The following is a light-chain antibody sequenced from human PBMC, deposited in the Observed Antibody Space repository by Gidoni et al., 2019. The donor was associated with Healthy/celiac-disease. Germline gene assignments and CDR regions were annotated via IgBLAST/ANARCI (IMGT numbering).Light chain of an antibody. Sequence: DIQMTQSPSSLSASVGDRVTITCRASQGISSYLTWYQQKPGKAPKLLIYAASRLQSGVPSRFSGSGAGTDFTLTISRLQPEDFATYYCQQSYSTPRTFGQGTKVEIK. J-gene: IGKJ1*01. CDR1: QGISSY. V-gene: IGKV1-39*01. CDR3: QQSYSTPRT. CDR2: AAS.